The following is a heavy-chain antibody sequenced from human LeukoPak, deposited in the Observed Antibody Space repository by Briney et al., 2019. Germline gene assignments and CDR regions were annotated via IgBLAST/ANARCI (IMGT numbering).Heavy chain of an antibody. D-gene: IGHD3-22*01. CDR3: AGTMIVEGKYYFDY. CDR1: GGSISSYY. Sequence: SETLSLTCTVSGGSISSYYWSWIRQPAGKGPEWIGRIYTSGSTNYNPSLKSRVTMSVDTSKNQFSLKLSSVTAADTAVYYCAGTMIVEGKYYFDYWGQGTLVTVSS. CDR2: IYTSGST. J-gene: IGHJ4*02. V-gene: IGHV4-4*07.